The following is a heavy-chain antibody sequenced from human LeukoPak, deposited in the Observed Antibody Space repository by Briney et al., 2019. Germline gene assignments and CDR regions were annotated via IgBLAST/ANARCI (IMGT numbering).Heavy chain of an antibody. CDR1: GSSFSRHW. CDR2: ISPTGSTT. CDR3: ARVYETNGYLY. Sequence: GGSLRLSCTASGSSFSRHWMHWARQLPGKGLVWVSRISPTGSTTSYADSVKGRFTVSRDNAKNTVYLQMNSLRVEDTAVYYCARVYETNGYLYWGQGSLVTVSS. V-gene: IGHV3-74*01. D-gene: IGHD3-22*01. J-gene: IGHJ4*02.